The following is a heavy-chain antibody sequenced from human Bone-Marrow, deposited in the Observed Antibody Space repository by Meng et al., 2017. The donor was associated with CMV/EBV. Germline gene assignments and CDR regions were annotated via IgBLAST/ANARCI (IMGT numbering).Heavy chain of an antibody. V-gene: IGHV3-30*02. Sequence: GESLKISSAASGFTFSSYGMHWVRQATGKVLEWVAFIRYDGSNKYYADSVKGRFTISRDNSKNTLYVQMNSLRAEDTAVYYCAKDPPIAAQYYYGMDVWGQGTTVPVSS. J-gene: IGHJ6*02. CDR1: GFTFSSYG. CDR3: AKDPPIAAQYYYGMDV. D-gene: IGHD6-6*01. CDR2: IRYDGSNK.